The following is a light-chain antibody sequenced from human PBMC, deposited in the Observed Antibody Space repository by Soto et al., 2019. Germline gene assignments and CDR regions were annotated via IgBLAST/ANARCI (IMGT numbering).Light chain of an antibody. V-gene: IGKV1-27*01. CDR3: QKYNKVPRT. Sequence: DIQMTQSPSSPSASVGDRVTITCRASQGIANYLAWYQHKPGKVHNLLIYAASTLRSGGPSRISGGGSGTVFTLTISNPPPEHVATCYCQKYNKVPRTVGLGTTVGTK. CDR2: AAS. CDR1: QGIANY. J-gene: IGKJ1*01.